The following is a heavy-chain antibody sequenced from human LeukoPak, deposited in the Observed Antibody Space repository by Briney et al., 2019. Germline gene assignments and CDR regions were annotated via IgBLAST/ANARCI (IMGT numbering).Heavy chain of an antibody. CDR2: IYSGGST. CDR3: ARVWELSFDY. CDR1: GFTVTTDH. Sequence: GGSLRLSCAASGFTVTTDHMSWVRQAPGKGLEWVSVIYSGGSTNHADSVKGRFTISRDISKNTAHLQMNSLRAEDTAVYYCARVWELSFDYWGQGTLVTVSS. V-gene: IGHV3-53*01. D-gene: IGHD1-26*01. J-gene: IGHJ4*02.